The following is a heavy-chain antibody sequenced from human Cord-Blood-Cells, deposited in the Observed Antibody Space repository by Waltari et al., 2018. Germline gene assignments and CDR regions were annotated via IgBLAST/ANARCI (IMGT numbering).Heavy chain of an antibody. D-gene: IGHD2-2*01. CDR3: ARGQIVVVPAAIFNFDY. Sequence: QVQLVQSGAEVKKPGSSVKVSCKASGGTFSSYAISWVRQAPGQGLEWMGGIIPIFGKANYAQKFQGRVTITADESTSTAYMELSSLRSEDTAVYYCARGQIVVVPAAIFNFDYWGQGTLVTVSS. J-gene: IGHJ4*02. V-gene: IGHV1-69*01. CDR1: GGTFSSYA. CDR2: IIPIFGKA.